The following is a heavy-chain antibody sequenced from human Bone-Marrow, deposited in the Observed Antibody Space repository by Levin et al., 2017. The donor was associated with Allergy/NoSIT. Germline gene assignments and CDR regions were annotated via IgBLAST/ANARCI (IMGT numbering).Heavy chain of an antibody. CDR2: IYTSGST. CDR3: ARESYYYDSSGYEG. CDR1: GGSLSSYY. J-gene: IGHJ4*02. D-gene: IGHD3-22*01. V-gene: IGHV4-4*07. Sequence: SETLSLTCTVSGGSLSSYYWSWIRPPAGEGLEWIGRIYTSGSTNYNPPLKSRVTMSVDTSKNQFSLKLSSVTAADTAVYYCARESYYYDSSGYEGWGQGTLVTVSS.